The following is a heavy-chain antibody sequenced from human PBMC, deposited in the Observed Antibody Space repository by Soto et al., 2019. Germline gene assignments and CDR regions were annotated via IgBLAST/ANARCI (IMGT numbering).Heavy chain of an antibody. J-gene: IGHJ4*02. CDR1: SDSISSYY. D-gene: IGHD6-13*01. V-gene: IGHV4-59*01. CDR2: ISYSGST. Sequence: QVQLQESGPGLVKPSATLSLTCTVSSDSISSYYWSWIRQPPGKRLERIGYISYSGSTDYNPSLKSRVTISGDTSKNQFSLKVSSVTAADTAVYYCARGTSWQLPFDYWGQGTLVTVSS. CDR3: ARGTSWQLPFDY.